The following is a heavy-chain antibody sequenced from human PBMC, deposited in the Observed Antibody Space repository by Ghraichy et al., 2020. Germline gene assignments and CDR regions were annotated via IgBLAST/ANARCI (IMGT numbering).Heavy chain of an antibody. CDR1: GFTFSSYW. V-gene: IGHV3-7*03. Sequence: LSLTCAASGFTFSSYWMSWVRQAPGKGLEWVAHIKHDGSEKYYVDSVKGRFTISRDNAKNSLSLQMNSLRAEDTAVYYCARDQVDYGDYYSDYWGQGTLVTVSS. CDR3: ARDQVDYGDYYSDY. D-gene: IGHD4-17*01. CDR2: IKHDGSEK. J-gene: IGHJ4*02.